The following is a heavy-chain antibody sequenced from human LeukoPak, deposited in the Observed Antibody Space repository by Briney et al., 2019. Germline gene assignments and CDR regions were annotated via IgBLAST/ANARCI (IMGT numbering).Heavy chain of an antibody. CDR1: GFIFSNYG. V-gene: IGHV3-53*01. D-gene: IGHD1-26*01. CDR2: IYPGGST. CDR3: ARDTGIVGAFDY. Sequence: GGSLRLSCTASGFIFSNYGMSWVRQAPGKGLEWVSVIYPGGSTYYADSVKGRYTISRDNSKNTLYLQMNSLRAEDTAIYFCARDTGIVGAFDYWGQGTLVTVSS. J-gene: IGHJ4*02.